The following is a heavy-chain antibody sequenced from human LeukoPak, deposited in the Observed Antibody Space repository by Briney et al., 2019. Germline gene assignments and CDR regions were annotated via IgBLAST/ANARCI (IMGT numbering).Heavy chain of an antibody. J-gene: IGHJ4*02. CDR3: AKDQVAGYGSGSYYPFDY. V-gene: IGHV3-30*02. Sequence: GGSLRLSCAASGFTFSRYGMHWVRQAPGKGLEWVAFIRYDESTKYYADSVKGRFTVSRDNSKNTLYLQMNSLRAEDTAVYYCAKDQVAGYGSGSYYPFDYWGQGTLVTVSS. CDR2: IRYDESTK. CDR1: GFTFSRYG. D-gene: IGHD3-10*01.